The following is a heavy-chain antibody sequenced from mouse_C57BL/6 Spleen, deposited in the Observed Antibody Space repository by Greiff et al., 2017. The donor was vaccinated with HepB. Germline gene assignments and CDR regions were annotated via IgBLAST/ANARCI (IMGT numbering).Heavy chain of an antibody. J-gene: IGHJ4*01. CDR1: GYSITSGYY. Sequence: EVQLQQSGPGLVKPSQSLSLTCSVTGYSITSGYYWNWIRQFPGNKLEWMGYISYDGSNNYNPSLKNRISITRDTSKNQFFLKLNSVTTEDTATYYCARDSNYEAMDYWGQGTSVTVSS. CDR2: ISYDGSN. V-gene: IGHV3-6*01. D-gene: IGHD2-5*01. CDR3: ARDSNYEAMDY.